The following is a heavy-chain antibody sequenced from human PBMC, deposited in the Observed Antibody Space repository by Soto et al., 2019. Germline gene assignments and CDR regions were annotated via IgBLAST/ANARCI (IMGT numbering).Heavy chain of an antibody. CDR2: IRSKNYGGTT. CDR1: GFTFCYFG. Sequence: GGSLILSCTASGFTFCYFGVSWFRQAPGKGLEWVGSIRSKNYGGTTDYAASVKGRLIISRDDSKSIAYLQMNSLRTEDTAVYYCTRDQGGVLYVYYFYRAVGGKGTGVPVS. CDR3: TRDQGGVLYVYYFYRAV. D-gene: IGHD1-1*01. J-gene: IGHJ6*03. V-gene: IGHV3-49*03.